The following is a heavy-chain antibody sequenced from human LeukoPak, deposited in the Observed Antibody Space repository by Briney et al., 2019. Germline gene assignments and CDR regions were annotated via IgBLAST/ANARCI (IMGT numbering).Heavy chain of an antibody. D-gene: IGHD5-24*01. CDR2: ISSSSSYI. J-gene: IGHJ3*02. CDR1: GFTFNSYS. V-gene: IGHV3-21*01. Sequence: GGSLRVSCAASGFTFNSYSMNWVRQARGKGLEWVSSISSSSSYIYYADSVKGRFTISRDNAKNSLYLQMNSLRAEDTAVYYCARDQGRWQDDAFDIWGQGTMVTVSS. CDR3: ARDQGRWQDDAFDI.